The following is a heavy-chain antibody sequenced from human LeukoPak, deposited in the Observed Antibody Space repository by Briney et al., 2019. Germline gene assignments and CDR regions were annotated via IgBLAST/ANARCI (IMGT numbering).Heavy chain of an antibody. Sequence: ASVKVSCKASGYTFTSYGISWVRQAPGQGLEWMGWISSYNGNTNYAQKLQGRVTMTTDTSTSTPYMELRSLRSDDTAVYYCARDHSSSGQLFHYWAQGTLVSVS. J-gene: IGHJ4*02. D-gene: IGHD6-13*01. V-gene: IGHV1-18*01. CDR3: ARDHSSSGQLFHY. CDR2: ISSYNGNT. CDR1: GYTFTSYG.